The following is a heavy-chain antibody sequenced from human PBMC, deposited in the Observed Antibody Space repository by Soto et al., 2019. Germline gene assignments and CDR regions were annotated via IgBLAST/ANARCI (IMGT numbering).Heavy chain of an antibody. J-gene: IGHJ5*01. CDR3: AMNSVNDDWFDS. V-gene: IGHV4-4*02. CDR1: DATIRNGTW. CDR2: INYRGDT. Sequence: XESLSLTCDFSDATIRNGTWSKWVRQPPGKGLEWIGHINYRGDTNSNPSLKSRVTMSADESNNYCSLKLTTVTAADRAIYYCAMNSVNDDWFDSWGQGSLVSVSS. D-gene: IGHD1-1*01.